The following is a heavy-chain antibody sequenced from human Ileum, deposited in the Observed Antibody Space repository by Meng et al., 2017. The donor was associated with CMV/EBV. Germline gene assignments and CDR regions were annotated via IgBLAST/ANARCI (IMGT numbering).Heavy chain of an antibody. CDR2: ISSSGSI. D-gene: IGHD6-19*01. J-gene: IGHJ4*02. Sequence: QGQLQESGPGLGNPSETLALTGAVTDGSISYYYWGWIRQSADKGLEWIGRISSSGSINYNPSLESRLILSVDTSKKQLSLKLSSVTAADTAVYYCARAEADTGNFEYWGQGTLVTVSS. V-gene: IGHV4-4*07. CDR1: DGSISYYY. CDR3: ARAEADTGNFEY.